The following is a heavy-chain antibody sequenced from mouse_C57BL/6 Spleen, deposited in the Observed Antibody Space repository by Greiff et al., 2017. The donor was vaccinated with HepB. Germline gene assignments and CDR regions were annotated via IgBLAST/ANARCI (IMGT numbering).Heavy chain of an antibody. J-gene: IGHJ3*01. CDR3: TRHGDDVGFAY. D-gene: IGHD2-12*01. CDR1: GYTFTDYE. Sequence: QVQLKESGAELVRPGASVTLSCKASGYTFTDYEMHWVKQTPVHGLEWIGAIDPETGGTAYNQKFKGKAILTADNSSSTAYMELRSLTSEDSAVYYCTRHGDDVGFAYWGQGTLVTVSA. CDR2: IDPETGGT. V-gene: IGHV1-15*01.